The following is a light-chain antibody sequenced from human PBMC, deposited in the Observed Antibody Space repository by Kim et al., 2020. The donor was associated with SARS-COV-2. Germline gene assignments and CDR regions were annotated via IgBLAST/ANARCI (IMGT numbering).Light chain of an antibody. CDR3: QSADSSGTYWV. CDR2: KDS. CDR1: ALPKQY. V-gene: IGLV3-25*03. J-gene: IGLJ3*02. Sequence: SYELTQPPSVSVSPGRTARITCSGDALPKQYAYWYQQKPGQAPVLVIYKDSERPSGIPERFSGSSPGTTVTLTISGVQAEDEADYYCQSADSSGTYWVFGGGTQLTVL.